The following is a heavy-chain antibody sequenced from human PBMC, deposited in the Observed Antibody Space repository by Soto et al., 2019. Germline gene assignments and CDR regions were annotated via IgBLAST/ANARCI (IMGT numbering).Heavy chain of an antibody. CDR2: IIPPLGTP. J-gene: IGHJ4*02. CDR3: ARDPDYCGSSVAGLVDY. Sequence: QVQLVQSGAEVKRPGSSVMVSCKVSGGTFSNHAINWVRLAPGQGLEWMGGIIPPLGTPRYAQKFQGRVSITADTSTTTVYMELRGLRSEDTAVFYCARDPDYCGSSVAGLVDYWGQGTLVTVSS. CDR1: GGTFSNHA. V-gene: IGHV1-69*06. D-gene: IGHD2-15*01.